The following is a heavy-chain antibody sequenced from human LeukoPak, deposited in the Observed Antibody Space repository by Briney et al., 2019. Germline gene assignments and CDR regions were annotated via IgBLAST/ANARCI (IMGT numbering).Heavy chain of an antibody. D-gene: IGHD3-3*01. J-gene: IGHJ6*02. CDR3: ARDRDYDFWSSSFHYGMDI. CDR2: MSYSGST. V-gene: IGHV4-59*01. Sequence: SETLSLTCIVSGGSISSYYWSWIRQPPGKGLEWIGYMSYSGSTKYNPSLKSRVTISVETSKNQFSLKLSSVTAADTAVYYCARDRDYDFWSSSFHYGMDIWGQGTTVIVSS. CDR1: GGSISSYY.